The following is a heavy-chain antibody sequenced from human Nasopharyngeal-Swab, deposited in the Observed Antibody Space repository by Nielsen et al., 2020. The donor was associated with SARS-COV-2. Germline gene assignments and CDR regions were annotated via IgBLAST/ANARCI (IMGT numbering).Heavy chain of an antibody. Sequence: SVKVSCKASGGTFSSYAISWVRQAPGQGLEWMGGIIPIFGTANYAQKFQGRVTIIADESTSTAYMELSSLRSEDTGVYYCASFATVTTRYYYYYGMDVWGQGTTVTVSS. D-gene: IGHD4-17*01. CDR1: GGTFSSYA. CDR3: ASFATVTTRYYYYYGMDV. J-gene: IGHJ6*02. CDR2: IIPIFGTA. V-gene: IGHV1-69*13.